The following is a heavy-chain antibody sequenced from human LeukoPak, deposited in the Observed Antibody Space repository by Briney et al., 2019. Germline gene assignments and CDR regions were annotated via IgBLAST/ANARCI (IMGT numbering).Heavy chain of an antibody. J-gene: IGHJ4*02. D-gene: IGHD2-21*02. V-gene: IGHV3-21*01. Sequence: GGSLRLSCAASGFTFSSYSMNWVRQAPGKGLEWVSSISSSSSYIYYADSVKGRFTISRDNAKNSLYLQMNSLRAEDTAVYYCARDVSRYCGGDCYSNWGQGTLVTVSS. CDR3: ARDVSRYCGGDCYSN. CDR2: ISSSSSYI. CDR1: GFTFSSYS.